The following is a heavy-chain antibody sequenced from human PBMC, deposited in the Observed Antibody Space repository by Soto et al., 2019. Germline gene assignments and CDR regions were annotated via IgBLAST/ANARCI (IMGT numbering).Heavy chain of an antibody. V-gene: IGHV4-31*03. J-gene: IGHJ6*02. Sequence: VQLQESGPGLVKPSQTLSLTCTVSGGSISSGGYYWSWIRQHPGKGLEWIGYIYYSGSTYYNPSLKSRVTISVDTSKNQFSLKLSSVTAADTAVYYCASLIAVADPFYYGMDVWGQGTTVTVSS. CDR2: IYYSGST. D-gene: IGHD6-19*01. CDR3: ASLIAVADPFYYGMDV. CDR1: GGSISSGGYY.